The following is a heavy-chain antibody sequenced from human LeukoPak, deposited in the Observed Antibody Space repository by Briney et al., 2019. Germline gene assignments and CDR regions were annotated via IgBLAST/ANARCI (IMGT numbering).Heavy chain of an antibody. J-gene: IGHJ3*02. D-gene: IGHD1-14*01. CDR1: GYTVTGYY. V-gene: IGHV1-46*01. CDR3: ATPNNIDAFDI. Sequence: ASVKVSCKASGYTVTGYYMHWVRQAPGQGLEWMGIIDPSGVSTSYAQNFQGRVTMTRDTSTSTVYMELSSLRSEDSAVYYCATPNNIDAFDIWGQGTMVTVSS. CDR2: IDPSGVST.